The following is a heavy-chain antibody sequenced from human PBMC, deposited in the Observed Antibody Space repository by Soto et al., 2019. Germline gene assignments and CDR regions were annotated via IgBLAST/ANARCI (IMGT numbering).Heavy chain of an antibody. Sequence: GESLKISCKGSGYSFTSYWIGWVRQMPGKGLEWMGIIYPGDSDTRYSPSFQGRVTISAAKSISTAYLQWSSLKASDTAMYYCARPAGYSSSFDAFDIWGQGTMVTVSS. D-gene: IGHD6-13*01. J-gene: IGHJ3*02. CDR1: GYSFTSYW. CDR3: ARPAGYSSSFDAFDI. V-gene: IGHV5-51*01. CDR2: IYPGDSDT.